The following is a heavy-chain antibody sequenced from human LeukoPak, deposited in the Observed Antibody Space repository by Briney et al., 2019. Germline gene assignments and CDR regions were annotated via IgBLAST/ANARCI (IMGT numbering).Heavy chain of an antibody. D-gene: IGHD3-10*02. CDR2: ISVGAGST. Sequence: GGSLRLSCAASGFTFSTYAMSWVRQAPGKGLEWVSGISVGAGSTYYADSVKGRFTISRDNAKNSLYLQMNSLRAEDTAVYYCAELGITMIGGVWGKGTTVTISS. V-gene: IGHV3-23*01. J-gene: IGHJ6*04. CDR3: AELGITMIGGV. CDR1: GFTFSTYA.